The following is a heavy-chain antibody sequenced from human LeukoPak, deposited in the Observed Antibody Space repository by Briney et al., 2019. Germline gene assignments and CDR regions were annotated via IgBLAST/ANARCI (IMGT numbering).Heavy chain of an antibody. CDR1: GYTFANYT. J-gene: IGHJ3*02. V-gene: IGHV1-3*04. Sequence: ASVKVSCKASGYTFANYTMHWVRQAPGQSLEWMGWINSANGNTNYAQKLQGRVTMTTDTSTSTAYMELRSLRSDDTAVYYCARGVVGATSDIWGQGTMVTVSS. CDR2: INSANGNT. D-gene: IGHD1-26*01. CDR3: ARGVVGATSDI.